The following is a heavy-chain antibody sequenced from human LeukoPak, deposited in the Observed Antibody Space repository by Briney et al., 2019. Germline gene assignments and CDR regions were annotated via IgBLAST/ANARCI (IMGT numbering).Heavy chain of an antibody. Sequence: PGRSLRLSCAASGFTFSSYGMHWVRQAPGRGLEWVAVISYDGHNKYYADSVKGRFTISRDNSKNTLYLQMNSLRAEDTAVYYCARDAQSLGFGELLSNYWGQGTLVTVSS. D-gene: IGHD3-10*01. J-gene: IGHJ4*02. V-gene: IGHV3-30*03. CDR2: ISYDGHNK. CDR1: GFTFSSYG. CDR3: ARDAQSLGFGELLSNY.